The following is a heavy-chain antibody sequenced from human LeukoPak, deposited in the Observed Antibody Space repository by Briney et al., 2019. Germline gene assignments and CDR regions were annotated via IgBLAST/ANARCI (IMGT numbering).Heavy chain of an antibody. CDR3: ARGAQRFDWLYRGESDY. Sequence: ASVKVSCKASGYTFTSYGISWVRQAPGQGLEWMGWISAYNGNTNYAQKLQGRVTMTTDTSTSTAYMELRSLRSDDTAVYYCARGAQRFDWLYRGESDYWGQGTLVTVS. V-gene: IGHV1-18*04. CDR1: GYTFTSYG. CDR2: ISAYNGNT. J-gene: IGHJ4*02. D-gene: IGHD3-9*01.